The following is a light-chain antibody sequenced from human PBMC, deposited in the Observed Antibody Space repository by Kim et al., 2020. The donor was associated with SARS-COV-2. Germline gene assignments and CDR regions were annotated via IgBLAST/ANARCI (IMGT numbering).Light chain of an antibody. CDR2: GKY. Sequence: SSELTQDPAVSVALGQTVRLTCQGDSLRNYYATWYQQRPGQAPTLVLYGKYDRPSGIPDRFSGSASGNTASLTITGAQAEDEGDYYCSSRDSTGDHVVFGGGTQLTVL. CDR3: SSRDSTGDHVV. J-gene: IGLJ3*02. CDR1: SLRNYY. V-gene: IGLV3-19*01.